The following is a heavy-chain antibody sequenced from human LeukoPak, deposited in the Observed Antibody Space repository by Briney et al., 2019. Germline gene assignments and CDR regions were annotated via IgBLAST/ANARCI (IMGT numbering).Heavy chain of an antibody. CDR1: GLAFTASA. CDR2: ITSGGSI. Sequence: PGRSLRLSCAASGLAFTASAMTWVRQAPGKGLEWVSSITSGGSIYYTDSVRGRFTISRDNSKDTVYLQMNSLRDEDTALYYCGRGVTTYDFWGQGTLVTVSS. D-gene: IGHD1-1*01. J-gene: IGHJ4*02. V-gene: IGHV3-23*01. CDR3: GRGVTTYDF.